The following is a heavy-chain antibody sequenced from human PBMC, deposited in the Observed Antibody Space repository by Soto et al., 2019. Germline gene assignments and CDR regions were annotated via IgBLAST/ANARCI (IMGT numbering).Heavy chain of an antibody. Sequence: ASVKVSCKASGFTFTSSAVQWVRQARGQRLEWIGWIVVGSGNTNYAQKFQERVTITRDMSTSTAYMELSSLRSEDTAVYYCAVTSYYDSSGYSPLDYWGQGTPVSVSS. D-gene: IGHD3-22*01. CDR2: IVVGSGNT. CDR3: AVTSYYDSSGYSPLDY. CDR1: GFTFTSSA. J-gene: IGHJ4*02. V-gene: IGHV1-58*01.